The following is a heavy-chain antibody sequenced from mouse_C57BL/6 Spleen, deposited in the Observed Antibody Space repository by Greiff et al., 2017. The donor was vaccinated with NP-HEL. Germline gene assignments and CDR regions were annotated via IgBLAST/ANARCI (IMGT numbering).Heavy chain of an antibody. D-gene: IGHD1-1*01. J-gene: IGHJ3*01. CDR3: ARAENYGSSYPFAY. Sequence: VQLQQSGPELVKPGASVKISCKASGYAFSSSWMNWVKQRPGKGLEWIGRIYPGDGDTNYNGKFKGKATLTADKSSSTAYMQLSSLTSEDSAVYFCARAENYGSSYPFAYWGQGTLVTVSA. CDR1: GYAFSSSW. CDR2: IYPGDGDT. V-gene: IGHV1-82*01.